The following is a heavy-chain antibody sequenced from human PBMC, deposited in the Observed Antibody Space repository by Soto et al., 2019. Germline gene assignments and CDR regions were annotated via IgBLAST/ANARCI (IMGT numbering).Heavy chain of an antibody. CDR1: GYDFTGYY. Sequence: QVQLVQSGAEVQKPGASVKVSCKASGYDFTGYYMHWVRQAPGQGLECMGWINPNGGGTYYAQKFQGRVTMTRDTAISTAYMELSRLRSDDTAVYYCARGIGSSRLDRWGQGTLVTVSS. J-gene: IGHJ5*02. CDR3: ARGIGSSRLDR. V-gene: IGHV1-2*02. D-gene: IGHD6-6*01. CDR2: INPNGGGT.